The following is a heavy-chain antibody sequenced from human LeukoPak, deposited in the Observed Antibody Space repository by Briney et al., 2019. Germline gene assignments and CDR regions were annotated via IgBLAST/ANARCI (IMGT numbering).Heavy chain of an antibody. J-gene: IGHJ6*02. Sequence: SETLSLTCTVSGGSISSSSYYWGWIRQPPGKGLEWIGSIYYSGSTYYNPSLKSRVTISVDTSKNQFSLKLSSVTAADTAVYYCARDRNYPAGCGMDVWGQGTTVTVSS. CDR2: IYYSGST. V-gene: IGHV4-39*07. CDR3: ARDRNYPAGCGMDV. D-gene: IGHD1-7*01. CDR1: GGSISSSSYY.